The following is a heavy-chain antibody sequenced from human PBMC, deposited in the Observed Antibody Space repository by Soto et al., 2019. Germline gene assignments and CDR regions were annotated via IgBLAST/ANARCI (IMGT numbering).Heavy chain of an antibody. D-gene: IGHD3-10*01. CDR3: ASSGIRWLYNWFDP. CDR2: IYYSGST. V-gene: IGHV4-31*03. Sequence: QVQLQESGPGLVKPSQTLSLACTVSGGSISSGGYYWSWIRQHPGKGLEWIGYIYYSGSTYYNPSLKSRVTISVDTSKNQFSLKLSSVTAADTAVYYCASSGIRWLYNWFDPWGQGTLVTVSS. J-gene: IGHJ5*02. CDR1: GGSISSGGYY.